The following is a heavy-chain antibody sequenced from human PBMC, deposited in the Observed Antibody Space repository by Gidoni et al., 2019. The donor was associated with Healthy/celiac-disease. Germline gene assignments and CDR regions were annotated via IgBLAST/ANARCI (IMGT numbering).Heavy chain of an antibody. V-gene: IGHV4-61*02. Sequence: QVQLQESGPGLVKPSQTLSLTCPVSGGSIRSVSYYWSWIRQPAGKGLEWIGLIYTSGSTNYNPSLKSRVTRSVDTSKNQFSLKLSSVTAADTAVYYCARSSIAAPLADAFDIWGQVTMVTVSS. CDR3: ARSSIAAPLADAFDI. CDR1: GGSIRSVSYY. D-gene: IGHD6-6*01. CDR2: IYTSGST. J-gene: IGHJ3*02.